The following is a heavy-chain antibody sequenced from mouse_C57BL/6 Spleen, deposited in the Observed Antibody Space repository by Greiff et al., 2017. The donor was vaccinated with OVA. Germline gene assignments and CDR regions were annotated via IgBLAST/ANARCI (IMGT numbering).Heavy chain of an antibody. J-gene: IGHJ2*01. Sequence: QVQLKQSGAELAKPGASVKLSCKASGYTFTSYWMHWVKQRPGQGLEWIGYINPSSGYTKYNQKFKDKATLTADKYSSTAYMQLSSLTSEDSAVYYCAREGVTDYFDYWGQGTTLTVSS. D-gene: IGHD2-2*01. CDR3: AREGVTDYFDY. CDR2: INPSSGYT. V-gene: IGHV1-7*01. CDR1: GYTFTSYW.